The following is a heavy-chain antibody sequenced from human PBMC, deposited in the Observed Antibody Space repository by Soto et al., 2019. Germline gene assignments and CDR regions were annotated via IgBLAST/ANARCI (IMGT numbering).Heavy chain of an antibody. J-gene: IGHJ6*02. V-gene: IGHV1-3*01. CDR1: GYTFTSYA. CDR2: INAGNGNT. Sequence: QVQLVQSGAEVKKPGASVKVSWKASGYTFTSYAMHWVRQAPGQRLEWMGWINAGNGNTKYSQKFQGRVTITRDTSASTAYMELSSPRSEDTAVYYCARGWLQLHYYYGMDVWGQGTTVTVSS. CDR3: ARGWLQLHYYYGMDV. D-gene: IGHD5-12*01.